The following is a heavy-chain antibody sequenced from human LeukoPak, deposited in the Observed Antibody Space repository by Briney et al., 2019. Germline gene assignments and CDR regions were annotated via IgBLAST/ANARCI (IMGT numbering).Heavy chain of an antibody. Sequence: SETLSLTCAVSGGSISSGGYSWSWLRQPPGKGLEWIGYIYHSGSTYYNPSLKSRVTISVDRSKNQFSLKLSSVTAADTAVYYCARGNDRSMVRGVCFDYWGQGTLVTVSS. CDR1: GGSISSGGYS. CDR3: ARGNDRSMVRGVCFDY. CDR2: IYHSGST. J-gene: IGHJ4*02. D-gene: IGHD3-10*01. V-gene: IGHV4-30-2*01.